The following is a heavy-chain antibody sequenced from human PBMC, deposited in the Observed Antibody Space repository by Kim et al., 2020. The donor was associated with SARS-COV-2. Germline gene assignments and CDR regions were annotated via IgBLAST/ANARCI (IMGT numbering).Heavy chain of an antibody. V-gene: IGHV3-7*05. CDR1: GFTFSNFC. D-gene: IGHD3-9*01. CDR2: ISRYGSGT. CDR3: TKYRPYDTLTDYYAFYY. J-gene: IGHJ6*03. Sequence: GGSLRLSCAASGFTFSNFCMSWVRQAPGKGLEWVSTISRYGSGTFYVDSVKGRFSISRDNANNSLSLQMDSLGPEDTAVDYCTKYRPYDTLTDYYAFYY.